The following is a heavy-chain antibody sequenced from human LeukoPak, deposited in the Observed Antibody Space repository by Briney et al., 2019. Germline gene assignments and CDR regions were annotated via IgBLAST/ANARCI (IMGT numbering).Heavy chain of an antibody. CDR2: IYYSGST. CDR3: ARERLNGRFAFDI. V-gene: IGHV4-59*01. J-gene: IGHJ3*02. CDR1: GGSIGSYY. Sequence: PSETLSLTCTVSGGSIGSYYWSWIRQPLGKGLEWIGYIYYSGSTNYNPSLKSRVTISVDTSKNQFSLKLSSVTAADTAVYYCARERLNGRFAFDIWGQGTMVTVSS. D-gene: IGHD2-8*01.